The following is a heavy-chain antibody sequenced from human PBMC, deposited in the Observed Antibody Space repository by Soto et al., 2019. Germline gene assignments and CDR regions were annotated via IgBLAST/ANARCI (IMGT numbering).Heavy chain of an antibody. V-gene: IGHV4-34*01. CDR2: INHSGST. D-gene: IGHD4-17*01. J-gene: IGHJ3*02. CDR3: ARDHRDYGDYAGGDAFDI. CDR1: GGSFSGYY. Sequence: KPSETLSLTCAVCGGSFSGYYWSWIRQPPGKGLEWIGEINHSGSTNYNPSLKSRVTISVDTSKNQFSLKLSSVTAADTAVYYCARDHRDYGDYAGGDAFDIWGQGTMVTVSS.